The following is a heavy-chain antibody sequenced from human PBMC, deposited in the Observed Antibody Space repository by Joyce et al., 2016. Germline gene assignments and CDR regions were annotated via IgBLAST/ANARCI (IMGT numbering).Heavy chain of an antibody. Sequence: QVQLQESGPGLVKPSGTLSLTCAVSGGSMNSYIWWSWVRQPPGKGLEWIGDIYHSGSSSYNPSLKSRVTISGDKSKNQFSLNLTSVTAADTAVYYCATHGSGYYSWLDYWGQGTRVTVSA. D-gene: IGHD5-12*01. J-gene: IGHJ4*02. V-gene: IGHV4-4*02. CDR1: GGSMNSYIW. CDR3: ATHGSGYYSWLDY. CDR2: IYHSGSS.